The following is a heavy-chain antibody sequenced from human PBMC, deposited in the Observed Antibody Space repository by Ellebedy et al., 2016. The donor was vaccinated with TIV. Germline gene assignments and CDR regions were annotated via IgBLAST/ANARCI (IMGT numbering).Heavy chain of an antibody. Sequence: SETLSLTCAVYGGSFSGYYWSWIRRPPGKGLEWIGEINHSGSTNYNPSLKSRVTISVDTSKNQFSLKLSSVTAADTAVYYCARATQGHYYDFVVGDAFDIWGQGTMVTVSS. CDR2: INHSGST. J-gene: IGHJ3*02. V-gene: IGHV4-34*01. D-gene: IGHD3-22*01. CDR3: ARATQGHYYDFVVGDAFDI. CDR1: GGSFSGYY.